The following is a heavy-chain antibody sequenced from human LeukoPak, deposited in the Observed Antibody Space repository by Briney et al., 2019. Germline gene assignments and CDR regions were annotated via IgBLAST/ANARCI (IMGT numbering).Heavy chain of an antibody. CDR3: AGDYYDFWSGYHYYFDY. CDR2: IKQDGSEK. D-gene: IGHD3-3*01. Sequence: PGRSLRLSCAVSGFTFRSYGMHWVRQAPGKGLEWVANIKQDGSEKYYVDSVKGRFTISRDNAKNSLYLQMNSLRAEDTAVYYCAGDYYDFWSGYHYYFDYWGQGTLVTVSS. V-gene: IGHV3-7*01. J-gene: IGHJ4*02. CDR1: GFTFRSYG.